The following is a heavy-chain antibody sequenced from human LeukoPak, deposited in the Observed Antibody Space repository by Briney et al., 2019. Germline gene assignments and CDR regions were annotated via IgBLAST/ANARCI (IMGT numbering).Heavy chain of an antibody. CDR1: GYSFTSYW. J-gene: IGHJ4*02. Sequence: PGESLKISCKGSGYSFTSYWIGWVRQMPGNGLEWMGIIYPGDSDTRYSPSFQGQVTISADKSISTAYLQWSSLKASDTAMYYCARGSMVGATRNYFDYWGQGTLVTVSS. D-gene: IGHD1-26*01. CDR2: IYPGDSDT. CDR3: ARGSMVGATRNYFDY. V-gene: IGHV5-51*01.